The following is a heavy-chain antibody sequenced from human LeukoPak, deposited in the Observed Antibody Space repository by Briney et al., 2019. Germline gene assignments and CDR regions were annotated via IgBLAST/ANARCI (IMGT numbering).Heavy chain of an antibody. CDR3: ARGLSPYRYDFHTEPPNWFDP. J-gene: IGHJ5*02. D-gene: IGHD3-3*01. CDR1: GFTFSSYT. V-gene: IGHV3-64D*06. CDR2: INGDGRST. Sequence: GGSLRLSCSASGFTFSSYTMYWVRQAPGKGLEFLSVINGDGRSTYYADSVKGRFTLSRDNSKNTLYLQMSSLRAEDTAVYYCARGLSPYRYDFHTEPPNWFDPWGQGTLVTVSS.